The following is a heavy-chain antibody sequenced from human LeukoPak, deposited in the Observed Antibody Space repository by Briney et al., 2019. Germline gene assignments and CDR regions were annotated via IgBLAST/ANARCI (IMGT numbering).Heavy chain of an antibody. CDR2: ISDSGVRT. CDR3: AKDFGRNLGGPGY. V-gene: IGHV3-23*01. D-gene: IGHD3-10*01. CDR1: GFTFSIYA. Sequence: GGSLRLSCAASGFTFSIYAMSWVRQAPGKGLEWVSTISDSGVRTHYADSVKGRFTISRDNSKNTLNLQMNSLRAEDTAIYYCAKDFGRNLGGPGYWGRGTLVIVSS. J-gene: IGHJ4*02.